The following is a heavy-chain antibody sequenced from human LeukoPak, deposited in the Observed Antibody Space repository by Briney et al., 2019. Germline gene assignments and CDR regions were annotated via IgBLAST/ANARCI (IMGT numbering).Heavy chain of an antibody. V-gene: IGHV3-7*01. Sequence: GGSLRLSCAASGFTFSSYWMSWVRQAPGKGLEWVANIKQDGIERYYVDSVKGRFTISRDNVKNSLYLQMNSLRAEDTAVYYCARRRCTSTSCFADYWGQGTLVTVSS. CDR3: ARRRCTSTSCFADY. D-gene: IGHD2-2*01. CDR2: IKQDGIER. J-gene: IGHJ4*02. CDR1: GFTFSSYW.